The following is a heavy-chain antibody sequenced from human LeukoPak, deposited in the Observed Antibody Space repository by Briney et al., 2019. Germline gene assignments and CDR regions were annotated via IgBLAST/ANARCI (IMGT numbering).Heavy chain of an antibody. D-gene: IGHD2-15*01. CDR3: IRGGVAANNYYYYMDV. V-gene: IGHV3-23*01. J-gene: IGHJ6*03. CDR1: GLTFSSYA. CDR2: ISGSGGST. Sequence: GGSLRLSCAASGLTFSSYAMSWVRQPPGKGLEWVSAISGSGGSTYYADSMKGRFTISRDNSKKTLYLQMNSLRAEDTAVYFCIRGGVAANNYYYYMDVWGRGTTVIVSS.